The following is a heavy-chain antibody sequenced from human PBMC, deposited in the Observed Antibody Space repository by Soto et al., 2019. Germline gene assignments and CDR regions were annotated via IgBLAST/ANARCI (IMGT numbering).Heavy chain of an antibody. Sequence: QVQLQESGPGLVKPSQTLSLTCTVSGGSISSGGYYWSWIRQHPGKGLEGIGYIYYSGSTYYNTSLKSRVTISVDTSKNQFSLKLSSVTAADTAVYYCARSPVSGGSCYPDYWGQGTLVNVSS. CDR3: ARSPVSGGSCYPDY. CDR1: GGSISSGGYY. D-gene: IGHD2-15*01. J-gene: IGHJ4*02. CDR2: IYYSGST. V-gene: IGHV4-31*03.